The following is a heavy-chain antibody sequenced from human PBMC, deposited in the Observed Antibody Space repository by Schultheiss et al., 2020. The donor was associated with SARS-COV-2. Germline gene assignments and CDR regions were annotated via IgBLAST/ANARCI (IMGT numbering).Heavy chain of an antibody. CDR2: ISYDGSNK. CDR3: ARELRFLEWSIAYYYYGMDV. V-gene: IGHV3-30*03. J-gene: IGHJ6*02. CDR1: GFTFSSYG. Sequence: GESLKISCAASGFTFSSYGMHWVRQAPGKGLEWVAVISYDGSNKYYADSVKGRFTISRDNSKNTLYLQMNSLRAEDTAVYYCARELRFLEWSIAYYYYGMDVWGQGTTVTVSS. D-gene: IGHD3-3*01.